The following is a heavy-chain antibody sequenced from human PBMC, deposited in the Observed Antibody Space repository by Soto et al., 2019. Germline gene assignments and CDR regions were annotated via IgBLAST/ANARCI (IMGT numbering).Heavy chain of an antibody. D-gene: IGHD7-27*01. CDR1: GFTFSGSA. J-gene: IGHJ3*02. V-gene: IGHV3-73*01. CDR2: IRSKAYSYAT. Sequence: EVQLVESGGGLVQPGGSLILSCAASGFTFSGSAMHWVRQASGKGLEWVGRIRSKAYSYATAYAASVNGRFTLSRDDSKNKAYLQMNSLKSEDTAVYYCSRSSKTGDDAFDIWGQGTMVTVSS. CDR3: SRSSKTGDDAFDI.